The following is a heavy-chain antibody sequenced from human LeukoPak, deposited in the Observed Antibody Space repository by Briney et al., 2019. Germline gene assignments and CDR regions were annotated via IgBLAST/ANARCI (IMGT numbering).Heavy chain of an antibody. CDR2: ISSSGSTI. Sequence: GGSLRLSCAASGFTFSSYEMNWVRQAPGKGLEWVSYISSSGSTIYYADSVKGRFTISRDNAKNSLYLQMNSLRAEVTAVYYCARDVPWFDPWGQGTLVTVSS. CDR1: GFTFSSYE. V-gene: IGHV3-48*03. J-gene: IGHJ5*02. CDR3: ARDVPWFDP. D-gene: IGHD3-10*02.